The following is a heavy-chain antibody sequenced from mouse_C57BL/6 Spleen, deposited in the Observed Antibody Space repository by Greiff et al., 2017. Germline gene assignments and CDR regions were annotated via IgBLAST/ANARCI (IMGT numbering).Heavy chain of an antibody. J-gene: IGHJ4*01. CDR3: ARQRENYAMDY. Sequence: EVMLVESGGDLVKPGGSLKLSCAASGFTFSSYGMSWVRQTPDKRLEWVATISSGGSYTYYPASVKGRFTISRDNAKNTLYLQMSSLKSEDTAMYYCARQRENYAMDYWGQGTSVTVSS. CDR1: GFTFSSYG. CDR2: ISSGGSYT. V-gene: IGHV5-6*01.